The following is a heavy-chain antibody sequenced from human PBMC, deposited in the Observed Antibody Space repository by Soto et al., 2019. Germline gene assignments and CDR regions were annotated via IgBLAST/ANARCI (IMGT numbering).Heavy chain of an antibody. V-gene: IGHV4-61*08. J-gene: IGHJ4*02. Sequence: QVKLQESGPGLVKPSETLSLTCSVSGASVSSDVHFWSWVRQSPGKGLEWIGYVYHTGSVTYNPPLKSRVTLSVDTSRRQFSLRLASVTAADTAVYFCARVLSRDGYKDYLDSWGRGMLVTVSS. CDR2: VYHTGSV. D-gene: IGHD5-12*01. CDR3: ARVLSRDGYKDYLDS. CDR1: GASVSSDVHF.